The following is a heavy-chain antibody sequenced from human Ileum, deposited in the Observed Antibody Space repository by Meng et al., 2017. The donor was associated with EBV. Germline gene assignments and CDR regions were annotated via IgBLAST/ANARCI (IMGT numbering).Heavy chain of an antibody. Sequence: VQLVESGGALVQPGGSLRLSCAASGFSFSRYWMHWGRQAPGKGLVWVSRTNENGRTTDYADSVKGRFTISRDNTKNILYLQMDSLRAEDTAVYFCSRDLAGSDDDWGQGTLVTVSS. V-gene: IGHV3-74*01. CDR3: SRDLAGSDDD. CDR2: TNENGRTT. D-gene: IGHD6-25*01. J-gene: IGHJ4*02. CDR1: GFSFSRYW.